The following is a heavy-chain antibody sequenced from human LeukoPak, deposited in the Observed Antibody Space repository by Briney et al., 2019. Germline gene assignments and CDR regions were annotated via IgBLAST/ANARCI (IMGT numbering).Heavy chain of an antibody. CDR3: ARLRMRGYSYGPFGY. D-gene: IGHD5-18*01. CDR2: INYSGST. CDR1: GGSFSSYY. Sequence: PSETLSLTCAVYGGSFSSYYWSWIRQPPGKGLEWIGEINYSGSTNYNPSLKSRVTISVDTSKNQFSLKLSSVTAADTAVSYCARLRMRGYSYGPFGYSGEGTQVSASS. J-gene: IGHJ4*02. V-gene: IGHV4-34*01.